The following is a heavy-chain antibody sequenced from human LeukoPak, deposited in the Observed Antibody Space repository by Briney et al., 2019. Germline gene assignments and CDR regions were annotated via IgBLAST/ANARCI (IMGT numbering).Heavy chain of an antibody. Sequence: GGSLRLSCAASGFTFSSYAMSWVRQAPGKGLEWVSAISGSGGSTYYADSVKGRFTISRDNSKNTLYLQMNSLRAEDTAVYYCATSTIFGVVIQRNAFDIWGQGTKVTVSS. V-gene: IGHV3-23*01. CDR2: ISGSGGST. J-gene: IGHJ3*02. CDR1: GFTFSSYA. CDR3: ATSTIFGVVIQRNAFDI. D-gene: IGHD3-3*01.